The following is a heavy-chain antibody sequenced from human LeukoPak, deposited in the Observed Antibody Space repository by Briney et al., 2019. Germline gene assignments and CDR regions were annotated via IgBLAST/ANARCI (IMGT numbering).Heavy chain of an antibody. V-gene: IGHV4-38-2*02. CDR2: IYHSGST. J-gene: IGHJ3*02. CDR1: GYSISSGYY. Sequence: SETLSLTCIVSGYSISSGYYWGWIRQPPGKGLEWIGSIYHSGSTYYNPSLKSRVTISVDTSKNQFSLKLSSVTAADTAVYYCAREYYYDRETPTDAFDIWGQGTMVTVSS. CDR3: AREYYYDRETPTDAFDI. D-gene: IGHD3-22*01.